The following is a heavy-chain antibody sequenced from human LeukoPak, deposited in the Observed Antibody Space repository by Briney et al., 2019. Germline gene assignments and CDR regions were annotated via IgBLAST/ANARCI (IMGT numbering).Heavy chain of an antibody. D-gene: IGHD6-13*01. CDR2: IKQDGSEK. CDR1: GFTFSSSW. CDR3: ARAAAGYSRGAEYFQH. Sequence: GGSLRLSCAASGFTFSSSWMSWVRQAPGKGLEWVANIKQDGSEKYYVDSVKGRFTISRDNAKNSLYLQMNSLRAEDTAVYYCARAAAGYSRGAEYFQHWGQGTLVTVSS. J-gene: IGHJ1*01. V-gene: IGHV3-7*01.